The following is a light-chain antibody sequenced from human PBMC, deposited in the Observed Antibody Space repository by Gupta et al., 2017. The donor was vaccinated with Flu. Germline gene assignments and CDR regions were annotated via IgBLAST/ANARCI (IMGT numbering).Light chain of an antibody. CDR3: QQYYGSPRT. J-gene: IGKJ1*01. Sequence: DIVMTQSPDSLAVSLGARATINCKSSQSLLRTAHNADALAWYQQKPGQPPKLLIYWASTRGSGVPDRFSGSGSGTDFTLTINSLQAEDVAVYYCQQYYGSPRTFGQGTKVEIK. CDR2: WAS. V-gene: IGKV4-1*01. CDR1: QSLLRTAHNADA.